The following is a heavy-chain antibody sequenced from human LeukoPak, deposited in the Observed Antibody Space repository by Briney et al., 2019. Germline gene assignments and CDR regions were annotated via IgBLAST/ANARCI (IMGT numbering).Heavy chain of an antibody. CDR1: GGSISSGGYS. CDR2: IYYSGST. CDR3: ARTLAAAGPDTLYYYYGMDV. Sequence: SETLSLTCAVSGGSISSGGYSWSWIRQPPGKGLEWIGYIYYSGSTDYNPSLKSRVTISVDTSKNQFSLKLSSVTAADTAVYYCARTLAAAGPDTLYYYYGMDVWGQGTTVTVSS. J-gene: IGHJ6*02. D-gene: IGHD6-13*01. V-gene: IGHV4-30-4*07.